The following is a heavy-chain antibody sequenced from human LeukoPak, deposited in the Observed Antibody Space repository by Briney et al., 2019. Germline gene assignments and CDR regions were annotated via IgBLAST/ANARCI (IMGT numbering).Heavy chain of an antibody. Sequence: GGSLRLSCAASGFTFSSYSMNWVRQAPGKGLEWVSSISSSSSYIYYADSVKGRFTISRDNAKNSLYLQMNSLRAEDTAVYYCATKGLWRAFDIWGQGTMVTVSS. V-gene: IGHV3-21*01. CDR3: ATKGLWRAFDI. D-gene: IGHD2-21*01. CDR1: GFTFSSYS. CDR2: ISSSSSYI. J-gene: IGHJ3*02.